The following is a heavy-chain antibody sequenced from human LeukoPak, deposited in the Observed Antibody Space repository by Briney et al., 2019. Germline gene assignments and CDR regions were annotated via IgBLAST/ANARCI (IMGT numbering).Heavy chain of an antibody. Sequence: QPGRSLRLSCAASGFTFSSYGMHWVRQAPGKGLEWVAVISYDGSNKYHADSLKGRFTISRDDSKNTLYLQMNSLRADDTAVYYCAKQRSGGSGWCMDYWGQGTLVTVSS. CDR2: ISYDGSNK. V-gene: IGHV3-30*18. CDR3: AKQRSGGSGWCMDY. J-gene: IGHJ4*02. CDR1: GFTFSSYG. D-gene: IGHD6-19*01.